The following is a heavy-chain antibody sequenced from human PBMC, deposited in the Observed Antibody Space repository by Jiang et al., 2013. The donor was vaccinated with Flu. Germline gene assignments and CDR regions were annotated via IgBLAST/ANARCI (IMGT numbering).Heavy chain of an antibody. Sequence: GPGLVKPSQTLSLTCTVSGDSISRGGSYWSWVRQHPGKGLEWIGYIYYSGSTYYIPSLKSRVTISVDTSKNQFSLKLSSVTAADTAVYYCARVFISGSHRSFDYWGQGTPVTVSS. CDR2: IYYSGST. D-gene: IGHD5-12*01. J-gene: IGHJ4*02. CDR1: GDSISRGGSY. V-gene: IGHV4-31*03. CDR3: ARVFISGSHRSFDY.